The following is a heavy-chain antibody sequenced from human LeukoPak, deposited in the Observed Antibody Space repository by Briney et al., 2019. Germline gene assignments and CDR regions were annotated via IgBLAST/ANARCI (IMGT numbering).Heavy chain of an antibody. CDR1: GGSISNSNW. V-gene: IGHV4-4*02. CDR3: ARRNYYGITNYFDL. J-gene: IGHJ2*01. D-gene: IGHD3-10*01. Sequence: SETLSLTCAVSGGSISNSNWWTWVRQPPGEGLEWIGEIHHSGGSNYNPSLKSRVTISVDKSKNQFSLNLSSVTAADTAVYYCARRNYYGITNYFDLWGRGTLVTVSS. CDR2: IHHSGGS.